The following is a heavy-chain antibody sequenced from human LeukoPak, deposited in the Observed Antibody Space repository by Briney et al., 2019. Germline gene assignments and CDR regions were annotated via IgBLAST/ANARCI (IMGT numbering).Heavy chain of an antibody. J-gene: IGHJ3*02. CDR3: ARGGIITSYAFEI. CDR1: GFSFSTYA. Sequence: GGSLRLSCAASGFSFSTYAISWVRQAPGKGLEWVSCISTTSSYIFYPDSVRGRFTISRDNAKNSLYLQMDSLRAEDTAVYYCARGGIITSYAFEIWGQGTMVTVSS. V-gene: IGHV3-21*01. CDR2: ISTTSSYI. D-gene: IGHD1-26*01.